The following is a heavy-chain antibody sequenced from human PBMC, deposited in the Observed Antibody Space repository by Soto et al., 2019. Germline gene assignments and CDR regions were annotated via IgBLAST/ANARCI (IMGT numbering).Heavy chain of an antibody. D-gene: IGHD3-3*01. CDR3: AKNEYDFWSGRYGMDV. Sequence: GSLRLSCAASGFTFSIYAMSLVLQAPGKGLEWVSAISGSGGSTYYADSVKGRFTISRDNSKNTLYLQMNSLRAEDTAVYYCAKNEYDFWSGRYGMDVWGQGTTVTVSS. CDR1: GFTFSIYA. CDR2: ISGSGGST. V-gene: IGHV3-23*01. J-gene: IGHJ6*02.